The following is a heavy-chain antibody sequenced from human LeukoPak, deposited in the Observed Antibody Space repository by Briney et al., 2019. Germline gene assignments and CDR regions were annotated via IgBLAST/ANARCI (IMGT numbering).Heavy chain of an antibody. CDR1: GFTSSSYA. V-gene: IGHV3-30*04. CDR2: ISYDGSNK. D-gene: IGHD1-26*01. Sequence: GRSLRLSCAASGFTSSSYAMHWVRQAPGKGLEWVAVISYDGSNKYYADSVKGRFTISRDNSKNTLYLQMNSLRAEDTAVYYCARDYGSRRFDPWGQGTLVTVSS. CDR3: ARDYGSRRFDP. J-gene: IGHJ5*02.